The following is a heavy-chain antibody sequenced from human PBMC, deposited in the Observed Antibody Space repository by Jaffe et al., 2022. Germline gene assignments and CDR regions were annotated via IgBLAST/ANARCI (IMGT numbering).Heavy chain of an antibody. V-gene: IGHV3-23*01. CDR1: GFTFSSYA. CDR2: ISGSGGST. Sequence: EVQLLESGGGLVQPGGSLRLSCAASGFTFSSYAMSWVRQAPGKGLEWVSAISGSGGSTYYADSVKGRFTISRDNSKNTLYLQMNSLRAEDTAVYYCAKDFNPLMITFGGVIAHYWGQGTLVTVSS. J-gene: IGHJ4*02. D-gene: IGHD3-16*02. CDR3: AKDFNPLMITFGGVIAHY.